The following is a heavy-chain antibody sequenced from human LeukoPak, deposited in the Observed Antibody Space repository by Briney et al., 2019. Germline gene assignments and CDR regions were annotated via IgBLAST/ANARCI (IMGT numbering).Heavy chain of an antibody. CDR3: ARGRTLITIFGVVIDGGGWFDP. V-gene: IGHV4-34*01. D-gene: IGHD3-3*01. Sequence: SETLSLTCAVYGGSFSGYYWSWIRQPPGKGLEWIGEINHSGSTNYNPSLKSRVTISVDTSKNQFSLKLSSVTAADTAVYYCARGRTLITIFGVVIDGGGWFDPWGQGTLVTVSS. J-gene: IGHJ5*02. CDR1: GGSFSGYY. CDR2: INHSGST.